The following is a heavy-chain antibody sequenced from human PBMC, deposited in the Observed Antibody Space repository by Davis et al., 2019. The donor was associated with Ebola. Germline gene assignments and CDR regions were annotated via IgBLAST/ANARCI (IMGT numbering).Heavy chain of an antibody. CDR3: AKDTSNVWFDV. D-gene: IGHD6-19*01. Sequence: GGSLRLSCAASGFVFSSYVMSWVRRAPGKGLEWVSTLGLSADTYYADSAKGRFTISRDNSKNTLHLQMNSLRVEDTAIYYCAKDTSNVWFDVWGQGTMVTVSS. CDR1: GFVFSSYV. V-gene: IGHV3-23*01. J-gene: IGHJ3*01. CDR2: LGLSADT.